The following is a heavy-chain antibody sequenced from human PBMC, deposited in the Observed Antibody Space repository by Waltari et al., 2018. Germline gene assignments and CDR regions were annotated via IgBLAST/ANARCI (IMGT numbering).Heavy chain of an antibody. CDR3: SSYDILTG. V-gene: IGHV3-23*01. D-gene: IGHD3-9*01. CDR2: ISGSGGST. CDR1: GFAFSSYA. J-gene: IGHJ4*02. Sequence: EVQLLESGGGLVQPGGSLRLSCAASGFAFSSYAMSWVRQAPGKGLEWVSVISGSGGSTYYADSVKGRFTISRDNSKNTLYLQMNSLRAEDTAVYYCSSYDILTGWGQGTLVTVSS.